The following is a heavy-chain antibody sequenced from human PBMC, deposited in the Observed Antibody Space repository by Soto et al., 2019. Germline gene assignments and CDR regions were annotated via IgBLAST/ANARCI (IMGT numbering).Heavy chain of an antibody. J-gene: IGHJ5*02. CDR1: GCSISSGDYY. D-gene: IGHD6-13*01. CDR2: IYYSGST. CDR3: ARVRVSSSCGWFDP. Sequence: PSETLSLTCTVSGCSISSGDYYWIWIRQPPGKCLEWIGYIYYSGSTYYNPSLKSRVTISVDTSKNQFSLKLSSVTAADTAVYYCARVRVSSSCGWFDPWGQGTLVTVSS. V-gene: IGHV4-30-4*02.